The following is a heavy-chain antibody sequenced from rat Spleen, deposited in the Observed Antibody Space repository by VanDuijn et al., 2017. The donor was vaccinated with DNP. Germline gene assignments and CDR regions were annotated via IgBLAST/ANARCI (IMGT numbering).Heavy chain of an antibody. CDR3: AIQLGVFHY. J-gene: IGHJ2*01. CDR1: GYSIPSNY. D-gene: IGHD5-1*01. CDR2: ITYSGNT. Sequence: EVQLQESGPGLVKPSQSLSLTCSVTGYSIPSNYWGWFRQFPGNKGEYIGTITYSGNTNYNPSLVSRFSITRDTYKNQFFLQVKSVRNEDTAIYYCAIQLGVFHYWGQGVMVIVSS. V-gene: IGHV3-1*01.